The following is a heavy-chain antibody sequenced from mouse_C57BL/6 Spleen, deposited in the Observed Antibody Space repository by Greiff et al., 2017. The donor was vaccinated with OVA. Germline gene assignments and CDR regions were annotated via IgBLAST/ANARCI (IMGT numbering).Heavy chain of an antibody. CDR3: ARYSVD. CDR1: GYTFTSYG. V-gene: IGHV1-81*01. CDR2: IYPRSGNT. Sequence: VMLQQSGAELARPGASVKLSCKASGYTFTSYGISWVKQSTGQGLEWIGEIYPRSGNTYYNEKFKGKATLTAGKSSSTAYMGLGSLTSEDSAVYLCARYSVDWGQGTTLTVSS. D-gene: IGHD2-12*01. J-gene: IGHJ2*01.